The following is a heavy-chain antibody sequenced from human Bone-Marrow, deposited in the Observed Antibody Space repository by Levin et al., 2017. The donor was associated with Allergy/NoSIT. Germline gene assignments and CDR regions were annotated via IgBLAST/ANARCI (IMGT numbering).Heavy chain of an antibody. CDR2: LTWNSGDI. J-gene: IGHJ4*02. V-gene: IGHV3-9*01. D-gene: IGHD5-12*01. CDR1: GFTFDDYA. Sequence: SCAASGFTFDDYAMYWVRQAPGKGLEWVSGLTWNSGDIAYADSVKGRFTISRDNAKNTLYLQMNSLRPDDTALYYCAKGLVATTEAYFDYWGQGTLVTVSS. CDR3: AKGLVATTEAYFDY.